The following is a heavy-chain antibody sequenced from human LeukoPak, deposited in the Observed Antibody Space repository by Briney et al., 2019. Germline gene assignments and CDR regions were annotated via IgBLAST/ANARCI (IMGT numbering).Heavy chain of an antibody. V-gene: IGHV1-69*04. D-gene: IGHD1-26*01. J-gene: IGHJ3*02. CDR1: GGTFSSYA. CDR2: IIPILGIA. CDR3: ARDGPGGSYYECAFDI. Sequence: ASVKVSCKASGGTFSSYAISWVRQAPGQGLEWMGRIIPILGIANYAQKFQGRVTITADKSTSTAYMELSSLRSEDTAVYYCARDGPGGSYYECAFDIWGQGTMVTVSS.